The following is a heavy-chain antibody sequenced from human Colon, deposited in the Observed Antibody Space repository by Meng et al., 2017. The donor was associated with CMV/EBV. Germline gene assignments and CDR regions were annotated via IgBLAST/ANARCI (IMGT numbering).Heavy chain of an antibody. D-gene: IGHD2-21*01. CDR1: GFTFSDYY. CDR2: ISSSGSLK. V-gene: IGHV3-11*01. Sequence: GGSLRLSCEVTGFTFSDYYMSWVRQAPGKGLEWISYISSSGSLKYYADSMKGRFTISRDNAKNSLFLHMNSLRAEDMALYYCVRDRPRYCEDSGCPSGEYWGQGTLVTVSS. CDR3: VRDRPRYCEDSGCPSGEY. J-gene: IGHJ4*02.